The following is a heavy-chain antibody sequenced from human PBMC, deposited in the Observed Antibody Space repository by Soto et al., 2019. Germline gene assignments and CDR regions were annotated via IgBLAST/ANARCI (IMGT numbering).Heavy chain of an antibody. CDR1: GFTFSTYA. D-gene: IGHD2-15*01. Sequence: EVELLESGGGLVQPEGSLRLSCAASGFTFSTYAMGWVRQAPGKGLEWVSVVSSGGGTHYADSVKGRFTVSRVNSENTLALQMNSLRADDTAVYYCAKRRGAGGHLDYWGQGALVTVSS. CDR3: AKRRGAGGHLDY. CDR2: VSSGGGT. J-gene: IGHJ4*02. V-gene: IGHV3-23*01.